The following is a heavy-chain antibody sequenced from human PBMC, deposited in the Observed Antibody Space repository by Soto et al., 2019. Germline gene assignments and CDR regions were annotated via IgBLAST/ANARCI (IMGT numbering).Heavy chain of an antibody. Sequence: GGSLRLSCAVSGFSFRTYGFHWVRQPPGKGLEWVAVISPKGHSDSVEGRFTISRDNSKDTLYLQMNNLRAEDTAVYYCARDDAFGNENAFDLWGQGTMVTVSS. CDR3: ARDDAFGNENAFDL. V-gene: IGHV3-33*01. J-gene: IGHJ3*01. D-gene: IGHD1-1*01. CDR1: GFSFRTYG. CDR2: ISPK.